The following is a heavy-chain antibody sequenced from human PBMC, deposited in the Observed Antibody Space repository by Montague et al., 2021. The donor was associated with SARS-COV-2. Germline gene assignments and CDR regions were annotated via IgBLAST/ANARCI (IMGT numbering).Heavy chain of an antibody. V-gene: IGHV4-34*01. CDR3: ARDRERYDASDYSGVYYYYGMDV. Sequence: SETLSLTCAVYGESISGFYWCWIRQPPGEGLEWLGEINHSGSPNYNPSLKSRVTMSLDTSKNQLSLKLSSVTAADTAVYYCARDRERYDASDYSGVYYYYGMDVWGQGTTVTVSS. J-gene: IGHJ6*02. D-gene: IGHD3-22*01. CDR1: GESISGFY. CDR2: INHSGSP.